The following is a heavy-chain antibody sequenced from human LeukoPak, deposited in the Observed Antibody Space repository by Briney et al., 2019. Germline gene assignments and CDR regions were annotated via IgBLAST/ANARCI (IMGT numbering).Heavy chain of an antibody. J-gene: IGHJ4*02. D-gene: IGHD6-13*01. CDR2: ISGSGGST. Sequence: GGSLRLSCAASGFTFSSYAMSRVRQAPGKGLEWVSAISGSGGSTYYADSVKGRFTISRDNSKNTLYLQMNSLRAEDTAVYYCAKSIRADYGSSLYWGQGTLVTVSS. CDR1: GFTFSSYA. CDR3: AKSIRADYGSSLY. V-gene: IGHV3-23*01.